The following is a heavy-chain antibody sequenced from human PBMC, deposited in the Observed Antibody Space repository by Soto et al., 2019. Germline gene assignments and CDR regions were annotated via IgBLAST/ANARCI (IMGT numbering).Heavy chain of an antibody. Sequence: ASAKISFTACGYTFTAFYMNWGRQAPGQGIEWMGSINPNTGVTRHAQKFQDRVTMTRDTSINTAYMELTRLTSDDTAVYYSARGKYYDILTGPRYSGQGTLVTVSS. J-gene: IGHJ4*02. CDR3: ARGKYYDILTGPRY. CDR2: INPNTGVT. V-gene: IGHV1-2*02. D-gene: IGHD3-9*01. CDR1: GYTFTAFY.